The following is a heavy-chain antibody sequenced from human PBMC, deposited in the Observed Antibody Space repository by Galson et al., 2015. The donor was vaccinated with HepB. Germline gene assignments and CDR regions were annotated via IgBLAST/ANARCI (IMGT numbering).Heavy chain of an antibody. CDR2: IDYDDDK. CDR1: GFSLSTRTMC. J-gene: IGHJ5*02. D-gene: IGHD4-23*01. V-gene: IGHV2-70*13. CDR3: ARMLCDSGNGGGVFVP. Sequence: PALVKPTQTLTLTCTLSGFSLSTRTMCVIWIRQPPGKALEWLAMIDYDDDKLYNTSLGTRLTIPRDTSKNQVVLTMTHMDPIDTATYYCARMLCDSGNGGGVFVPWGQVTLVTVSS.